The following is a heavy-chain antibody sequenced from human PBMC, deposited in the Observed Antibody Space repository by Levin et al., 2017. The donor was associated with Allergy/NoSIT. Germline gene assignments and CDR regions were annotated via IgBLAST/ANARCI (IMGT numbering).Heavy chain of an antibody. D-gene: IGHD6-13*01. V-gene: IGHV3-43*01. CDR3: RAAKYSSSWYSDY. Sequence: GGSLRLSCAASGFTFDDYTMHWVRQAPGKGLEWVSLISWDGGSTYYADSVKGRFTISRDNSKNSLYLQMNSLRTEDTALYYCRAAKYSSSWYSDYWGQGTLVTVSS. J-gene: IGHJ4*02. CDR1: GFTFDDYT. CDR2: ISWDGGST.